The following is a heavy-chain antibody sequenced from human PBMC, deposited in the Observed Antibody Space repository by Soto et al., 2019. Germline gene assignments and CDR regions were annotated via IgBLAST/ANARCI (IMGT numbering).Heavy chain of an antibody. CDR2: ISGSGGST. V-gene: IGHV3-23*01. D-gene: IGHD4-17*01. CDR1: GFTFSSYA. CDR3: AKDLTVTRPLFDY. Sequence: EVQLLESGGGLVQPGGSLRLSCAASGFTFSSYAMSWVRQAPGKGLEWVSAISGSGGSTYYADSVKGRFTISRVNSKNTLYLQMISLRAEDTAVYYCAKDLTVTRPLFDYWCQGTLVTVSS. J-gene: IGHJ4*02.